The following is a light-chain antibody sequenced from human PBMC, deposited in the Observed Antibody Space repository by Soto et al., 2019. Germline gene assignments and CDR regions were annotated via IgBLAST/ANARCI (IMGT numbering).Light chain of an antibody. CDR2: KVS. V-gene: IGLV2-14*01. J-gene: IGLJ3*02. CDR3: TSHTASSTWV. Sequence: QSALTQPASVSGSPGQSITISCTGTSSDVGYDNYVSWFQQHPGKAPKLMIYKVSRRPSGVSNRFSGSKSANTASLTISGLQAEDEADYYCTSHTASSTWVFGGGTKVTVL. CDR1: SSDVGYDNY.